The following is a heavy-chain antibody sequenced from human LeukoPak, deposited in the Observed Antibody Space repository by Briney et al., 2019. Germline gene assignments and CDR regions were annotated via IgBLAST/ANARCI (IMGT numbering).Heavy chain of an antibody. CDR1: GYTFTSYD. Sequence: ASVKVSCKASGYTFTSYDISWVRQAPGQGLEWMGWISAYNGNTNYAQKLQGRVTMTTDTSTSTAYMELRSLRSDDTAVYYCARDPRDDYVWGSYRLPSYYYYGMDVWGQGTTVTVSS. J-gene: IGHJ6*02. V-gene: IGHV1-18*01. CDR3: ARDPRDDYVWGSYRLPSYYYYGMDV. D-gene: IGHD3-16*02. CDR2: ISAYNGNT.